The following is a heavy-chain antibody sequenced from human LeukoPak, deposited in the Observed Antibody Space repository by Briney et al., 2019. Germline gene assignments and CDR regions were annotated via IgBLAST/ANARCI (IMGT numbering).Heavy chain of an antibody. D-gene: IGHD6-13*01. J-gene: IGHJ4*02. CDR3: ARGTYSSSPFDY. Sequence: ASVKVSCKASGYTFTGYYMHWVRQAPGQGLEWMGWINPNSGGTNYAQKFQGRVTMTRDTSISTAYMVLSRLRSDDTAVYYCARGTYSSSPFDYWGQGTLVTVSS. CDR2: INPNSGGT. CDR1: GYTFTGYY. V-gene: IGHV1-2*02.